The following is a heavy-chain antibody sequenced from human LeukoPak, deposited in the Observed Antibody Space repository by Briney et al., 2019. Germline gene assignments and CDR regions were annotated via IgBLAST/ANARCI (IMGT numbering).Heavy chain of an antibody. J-gene: IGHJ6*03. CDR1: GGSISSSNW. D-gene: IGHD2/OR15-2a*01. Sequence: PSGTLSLTCAVSGGSISSSNWWSWVRQPPGKGLEWIGEIYHSGSTNYNPSLKSRVTISLDTSKNQLSLRLSSVTAADSAVYYCAKGGGGSTTYHYYYMDVWGKGTTVIVSS. CDR2: IYHSGST. V-gene: IGHV4-4*02. CDR3: AKGGGGSTTYHYYYMDV.